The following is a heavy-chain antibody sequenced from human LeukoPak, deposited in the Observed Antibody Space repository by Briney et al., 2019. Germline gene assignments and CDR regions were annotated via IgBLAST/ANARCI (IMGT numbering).Heavy chain of an antibody. CDR2: IYQSGST. J-gene: IGHJ4*02. CDR1: RFPFSSYAM. Sequence: GSLRLSCAASRFPFSSYAMTWVRQAPGKGLEWIGEIYQSGSTNYNPSLKSRVTISVDKSKNQLSLKLNSVTAADTAVYCCARQGGGSSWYYYDSRKNYYFDYWGQGTLVTVSS. CDR3: ARQGGGSSWYYYDSRKNYYFDY. D-gene: IGHD6-13*01. V-gene: IGHV4-4*01.